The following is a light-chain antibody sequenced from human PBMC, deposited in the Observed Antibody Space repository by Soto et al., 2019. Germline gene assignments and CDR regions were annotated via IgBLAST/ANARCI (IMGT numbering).Light chain of an antibody. Sequence: EIVLTQSPCTLYLSPGERATLSRRASQSVSNNYLAWYQQKPGQAPRLLIYGASNRATGIPDRFSGSGSGTDFTLTISRLEPEDFAVYYCQQYGRSGTFGQGTKVDIK. CDR1: QSVSNNY. V-gene: IGKV3-20*01. CDR2: GAS. J-gene: IGKJ1*01. CDR3: QQYGRSGT.